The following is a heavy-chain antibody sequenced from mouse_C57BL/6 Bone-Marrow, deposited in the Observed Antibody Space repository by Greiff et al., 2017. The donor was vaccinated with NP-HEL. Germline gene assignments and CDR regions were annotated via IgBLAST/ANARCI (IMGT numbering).Heavy chain of an antibody. CDR1: GYTFTSYW. V-gene: IGHV1-55*01. D-gene: IGHD2-3*01. CDR3: ARWLLRSFAY. J-gene: IGHJ3*01. CDR2: IYPGSGST. Sequence: VQLQQPGAELVKPGASVKMSCKASGYTFTSYWITWVKQRPGQGLEWIGDIYPGSGSTNYNEKFKSKATLTVDTSSSTAYMQLSSLTSEGAAVYYCARWLLRSFAYWGQGTLVTVSA.